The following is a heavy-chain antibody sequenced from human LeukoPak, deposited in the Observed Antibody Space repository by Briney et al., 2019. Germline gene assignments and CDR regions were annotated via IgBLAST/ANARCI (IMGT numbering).Heavy chain of an antibody. Sequence: PSETLSLTCTVSGGSISSRSYYWGWIRQPPGKGLEWIGSIYYSGSTYYNPSLKSRVTISVDTSKNQFSLRLSSVTAADTAVYYCARGWGSGGSCGSELLRQCYYFDYWGQGTLVSVSS. CDR3: ARGWGSGGSCGSELLRQCYYFDY. CDR1: GGSISSRSYY. CDR2: IYYSGST. D-gene: IGHD2-15*01. V-gene: IGHV4-39*07. J-gene: IGHJ4*02.